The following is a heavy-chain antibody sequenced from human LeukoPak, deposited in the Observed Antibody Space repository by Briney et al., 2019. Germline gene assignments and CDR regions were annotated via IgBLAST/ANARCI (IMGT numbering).Heavy chain of an antibody. CDR2: VGSKPISYAT. CDR3: TSGFGNDGFPYYYYYMDV. CDR1: GFTFSGSA. V-gene: IGHV3-73*01. J-gene: IGHJ6*03. Sequence: GGSLRLSCAASGFTFSGSAMHWVRQASGKGLEWVGRVGSKPISYATAYAASVKGRFTISRDDSKNTAYLQMNSLKTEDTAVYYCTSGFGNDGFPYYYYYMDVWGKGATVTVSS. D-gene: IGHD1-1*01.